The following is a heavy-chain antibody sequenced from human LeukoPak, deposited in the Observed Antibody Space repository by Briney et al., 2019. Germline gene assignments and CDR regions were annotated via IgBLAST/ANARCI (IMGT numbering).Heavy chain of an antibody. CDR3: AKAESGWETDGFDI. J-gene: IGHJ3*02. D-gene: IGHD6-19*01. CDR2: IKQDGSEK. V-gene: IGHV3-7*02. CDR1: GFTFSSYW. Sequence: GGSLRLSCVASGFTFSSYWMSWVRQAPGKGLEWVANIKQDGSEKYYVDSVKGRFTISRDNAKNSLYLQMNSLRAEDTAVYYCAKAESGWETDGFDIWGQGTMVTVSS.